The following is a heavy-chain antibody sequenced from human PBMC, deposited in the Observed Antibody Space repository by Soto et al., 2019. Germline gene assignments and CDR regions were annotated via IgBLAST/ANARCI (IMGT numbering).Heavy chain of an antibody. J-gene: IGHJ4*02. D-gene: IGHD7-27*01. CDR3: ARGPNWGYRFDS. Sequence: QVQLVQSGAEVKKPGSSVKVSCEASGGTFSGHAISWVRQAPGQGPEWMGGLIPLFGTTQHAQNFQDRLTITADKSSSTAYMELTSLRFEDTAIYYCARGPNWGYRFDSWGQGTLVTVSS. CDR1: GGTFSGHA. CDR2: LIPLFGTT. V-gene: IGHV1-69*06.